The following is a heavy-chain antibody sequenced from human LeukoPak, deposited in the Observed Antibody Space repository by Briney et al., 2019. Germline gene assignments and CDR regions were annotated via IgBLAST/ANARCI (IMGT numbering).Heavy chain of an antibody. Sequence: GESLKISCKGSGYSFNTYWIGWVRQMPGKGLEWMGIIYPGDSDTRYSPSFQGRVTISADKSISTAYLQWSSLKASDTAMYYCARQGGLYYYDSSGSKYYFDYWGQGTLVTVSS. V-gene: IGHV5-51*01. CDR2: IYPGDSDT. CDR1: GYSFNTYW. CDR3: ARQGGLYYYDSSGSKYYFDY. J-gene: IGHJ4*02. D-gene: IGHD3-22*01.